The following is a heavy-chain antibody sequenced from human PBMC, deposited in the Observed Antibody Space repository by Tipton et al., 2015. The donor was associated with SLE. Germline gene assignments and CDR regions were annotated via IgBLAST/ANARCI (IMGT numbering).Heavy chain of an antibody. CDR3: ASPMLSNWYFDL. Sequence: TLSLTCTVSGVSVSSYYWSWIRQPPGKGLEWIGYVSPSGNTYDNPSLNSRVTVSVDTSTNQVSLKPSSVTAADTAVYYCASPMLSNWYFDLWGRGTLVTVSS. CDR1: GVSVSSYY. V-gene: IGHV4-4*08. D-gene: IGHD2-8*01. CDR2: VSPSGNT. J-gene: IGHJ2*01.